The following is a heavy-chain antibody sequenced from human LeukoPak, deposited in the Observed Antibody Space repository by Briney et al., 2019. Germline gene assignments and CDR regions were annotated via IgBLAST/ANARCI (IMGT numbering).Heavy chain of an antibody. D-gene: IGHD4-17*01. CDR1: GGSFSGYY. CDR2: INHIGRP. Sequence: SETLSLTCAVYGGSFSGYYWSWIRQPPGKGLEWIGEINHIGRPNYNPSFKGRVPISVDTSKNQSSLKRSTVTAADAAVYYCARRGGTTVTRIDYWGQGTLVTVSS. CDR3: ARRGGTTVTRIDY. J-gene: IGHJ4*02. V-gene: IGHV4-34*01.